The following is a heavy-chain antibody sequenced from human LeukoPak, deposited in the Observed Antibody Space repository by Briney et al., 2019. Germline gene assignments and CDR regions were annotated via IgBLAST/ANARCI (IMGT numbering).Heavy chain of an antibody. CDR1: GFTFSSSA. Sequence: PGGSLRLSCAASGFTFSSSAMHWVRQAPGKGLEWVAVISYDGSNKYYADSVKGRFTISRDNSKNTLYLQMNSLRVEDTAVYYCAKGRFFEWLLDFDYWGQGTLVTVSS. V-gene: IGHV3-30-3*01. CDR3: AKGRFFEWLLDFDY. D-gene: IGHD3-3*01. J-gene: IGHJ4*02. CDR2: ISYDGSNK.